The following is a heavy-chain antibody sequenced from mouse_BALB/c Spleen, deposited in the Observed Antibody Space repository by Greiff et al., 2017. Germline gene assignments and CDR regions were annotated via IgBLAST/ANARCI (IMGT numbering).Heavy chain of an antibody. CDR1: GYSFTSYW. CDR3: ARRFFYAMDY. V-gene: IGHV1S126*01. Sequence: QVQLQQSGPQLVRPGASVKISCKASGYSFTSYWMHWVKQRPGQGLEWIGMIDPSDSETRLNQKFKDKATLTVDKSSSTAYMQLSSPTSEDSAVYYCARRFFYAMDYWGQGTSVTVSS. J-gene: IGHJ4*01. CDR2: IDPSDSET.